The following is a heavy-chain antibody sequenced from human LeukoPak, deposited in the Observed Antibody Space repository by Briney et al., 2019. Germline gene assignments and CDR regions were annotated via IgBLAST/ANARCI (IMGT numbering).Heavy chain of an antibody. CDR1: GFSFRTYA. V-gene: IGHV3-23*01. Sequence: AGGSLRLSWAASGFSFRTYAMSWVRQAPGKGLEWVSSIGGGGTNTYYADSVKGRFTISRDNSKNTLYLQMNSLRADDTAVYYCAKQGTGSFVDHWGQGTLVTVSS. CDR3: AKQGTGSFVDH. D-gene: IGHD1-26*01. J-gene: IGHJ4*02. CDR2: IGGGGTNT.